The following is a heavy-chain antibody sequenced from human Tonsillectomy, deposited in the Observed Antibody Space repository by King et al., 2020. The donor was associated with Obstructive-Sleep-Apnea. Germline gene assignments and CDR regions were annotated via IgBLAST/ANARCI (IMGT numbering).Heavy chain of an antibody. J-gene: IGHJ4*02. CDR1: GFSLSTSGMC. Sequence: VTLKESGPALVKPTQTLTLTCSFSGFSLSTSGMCVAWIRQPPGKALEWLARIDWDDDKYYSTSLKTRLTISKDTSKNQVVLTMTNMGPVDTATYFCARIPPAGSGSEFDYWGQGTVVTVSS. CDR3: ARIPPAGSGSEFDY. CDR2: IDWDDDK. D-gene: IGHD3-10*01. V-gene: IGHV2-70*11.